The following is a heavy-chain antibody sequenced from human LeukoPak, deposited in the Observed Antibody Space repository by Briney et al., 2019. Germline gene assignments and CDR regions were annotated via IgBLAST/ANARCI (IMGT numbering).Heavy chain of an antibody. CDR1: GYTFTSYG. CDR2: ISAYNGNT. V-gene: IGHV1-18*01. D-gene: IGHD3-3*01. Sequence: ASVKVSCKASGYTFTSYGISWVRQAPGQGLEWMGWISAYNGNTNYAQKLRGRVTMTTDTSTSTAYMELRSLRSDDTAVYYCARGSPIFGVATTDYWGQGTLVTVSS. CDR3: ARGSPIFGVATTDY. J-gene: IGHJ4*02.